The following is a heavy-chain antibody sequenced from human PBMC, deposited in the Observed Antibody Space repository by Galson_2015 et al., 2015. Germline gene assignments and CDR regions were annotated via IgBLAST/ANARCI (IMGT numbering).Heavy chain of an antibody. Sequence: SVKVSCKVAEYTLTDFSIHWVRQAPGKGLEWMGGFDLDNGEKVYAQKFQGRITMTEDTSTDTAYMELSSLRSEDTAVFYCATPSIPVGVSGLDYWGQRALVSVSS. J-gene: IGHJ4*02. D-gene: IGHD3-3*02. CDR2: FDLDNGEK. CDR1: EYTLTDFS. V-gene: IGHV1-24*01. CDR3: ATPSIPVGVSGLDY.